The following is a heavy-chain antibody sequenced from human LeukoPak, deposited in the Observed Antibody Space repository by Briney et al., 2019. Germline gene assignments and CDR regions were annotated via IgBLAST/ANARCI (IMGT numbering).Heavy chain of an antibody. CDR1: GGTFSSYA. J-gene: IGHJ4*02. D-gene: IGHD3-22*01. Sequence: ASVKVSCKASGGTFSSYAISWVRQAPGQGLEWMGRIIPILGIANYAQKLQGRVTMTTDTSTSTAYMELRSLRSDDTAVYYCARDRNGGSLAYYYDSSGYYLFDYWGQGTLVTVSS. V-gene: IGHV1-69*04. CDR3: ARDRNGGSLAYYYDSSGYYLFDY. CDR2: IIPILGIA.